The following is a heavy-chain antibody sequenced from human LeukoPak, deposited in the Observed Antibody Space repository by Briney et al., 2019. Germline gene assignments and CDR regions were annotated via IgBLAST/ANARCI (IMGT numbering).Heavy chain of an antibody. J-gene: IGHJ4*02. CDR3: TALDFWSGYSVDY. CDR2: IYHSGST. D-gene: IGHD3-3*01. Sequence: KPSETLSLTCAVSGYSISSGYYWGWIRRPPGKGLEWIGSIYHSGSTYYNPSLKSRVTISVDTSKNHFSLKLSSVTAADTAVYYCTALDFWSGYSVDYWGQGTLVTVSS. V-gene: IGHV4-38-2*01. CDR1: GYSISSGYY.